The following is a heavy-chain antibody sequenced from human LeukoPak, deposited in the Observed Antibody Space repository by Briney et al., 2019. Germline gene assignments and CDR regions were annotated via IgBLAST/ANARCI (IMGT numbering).Heavy chain of an antibody. CDR2: INWNGGST. J-gene: IGHJ3*02. V-gene: IGHV3-20*01. CDR1: GFTFDDYG. D-gene: IGHD3-16*01. CDR3: ARVICDYVWGGIGAFDI. Sequence: GSLRLSCAASGFTFDDYGMSWVRQAPGKGLEWVSGINWNGGSTGYADSVKGRFTISRDNAKNSLYLQMNSLRAEDTALYHCARVICDYVWGGIGAFDISGQGTMVTVSS.